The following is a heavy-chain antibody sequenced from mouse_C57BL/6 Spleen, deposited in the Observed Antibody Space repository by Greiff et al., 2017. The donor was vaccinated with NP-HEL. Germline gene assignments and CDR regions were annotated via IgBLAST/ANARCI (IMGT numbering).Heavy chain of an antibody. CDR1: GYTFTSYW. CDR3: ARWSTAVGYYAMDY. Sequence: VQLQQSGAELVKPGASVKLSCKASGYTFTSYWMHWVKQRPGQGLEWIGMIHPNSGSTNYNEKFKSKATLTVDKSSSTAYLQLSSLTSEDSAVYYCARWSTAVGYYAMDYWGQGTSVTVSS. V-gene: IGHV1-64*01. CDR2: IHPNSGST. D-gene: IGHD1-1*01. J-gene: IGHJ4*01.